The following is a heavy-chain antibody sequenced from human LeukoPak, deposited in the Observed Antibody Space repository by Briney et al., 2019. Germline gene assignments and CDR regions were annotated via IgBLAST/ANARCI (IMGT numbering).Heavy chain of an antibody. CDR3: MRDYMGWFDP. J-gene: IGHJ5*02. Sequence: GGSLRLSCVASGFSLSNFQMYWVRQAPGRGLEWVSIISLDGSTEFYADSVKGRFTISRDTASNTMHLEMNNLRIEDTAVYYCMRDYMGWFDPWGQGSLVTVSS. D-gene: IGHD3-10*01. CDR1: GFSLSNFQ. CDR2: ISLDGSTE. V-gene: IGHV3-30-3*01.